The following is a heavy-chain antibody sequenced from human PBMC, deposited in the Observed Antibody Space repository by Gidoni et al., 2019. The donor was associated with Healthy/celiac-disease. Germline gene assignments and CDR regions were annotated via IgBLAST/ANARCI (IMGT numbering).Heavy chain of an antibody. J-gene: IGHJ6*03. Sequence: QLQLQESGPGLVKPSETLSLTCTVSGGSISSSTYYWGWLRQPPGKGLELIGSIYYSGSTYYNPSLKSRVTISVDTSKNQFSLKLSSVTAADTAVYYCARHAPYYYYYYYMDVWGKGTTVTVSS. CDR1: GGSISSSTYY. V-gene: IGHV4-39*01. CDR3: ARHAPYYYYYYYMDV. CDR2: IYYSGST.